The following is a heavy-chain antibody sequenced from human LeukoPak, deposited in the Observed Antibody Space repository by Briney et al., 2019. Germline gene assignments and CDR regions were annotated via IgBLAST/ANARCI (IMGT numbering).Heavy chain of an antibody. Sequence: ASVKVSCKVSGYTLTELSMHWVRQAPGKGLEWMGGFDPEDGETIYAQKFQGRVTMTEDTSTDTAYMELSSLRSEDTAVYYCATDAGGYSGSYSSYYYMDVWGKGTTVTVSS. CDR2: FDPEDGET. CDR3: ATDAGGYSGSYSSYYYMDV. CDR1: GYTLTELS. J-gene: IGHJ6*03. D-gene: IGHD1-26*01. V-gene: IGHV1-24*01.